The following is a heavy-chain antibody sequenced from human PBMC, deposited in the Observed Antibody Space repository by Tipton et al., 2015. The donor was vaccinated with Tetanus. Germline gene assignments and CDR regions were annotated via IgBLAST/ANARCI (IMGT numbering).Heavy chain of an antibody. D-gene: IGHD3-22*01. CDR2: INHSGST. CDR3: ARGRYYYDSSGYYYVDY. CDR1: GGSFSGYY. Sequence: TLSLTCAVYGGSFSGYYWSWIRQPPGEGLEWIGEINHSGSTNYNPSLKSRVTISVDTSKNQFSLKLSSVTAADTAVYYCARGRYYYDSSGYYYVDYWGQGTLVTVSS. J-gene: IGHJ4*02. V-gene: IGHV4-34*01.